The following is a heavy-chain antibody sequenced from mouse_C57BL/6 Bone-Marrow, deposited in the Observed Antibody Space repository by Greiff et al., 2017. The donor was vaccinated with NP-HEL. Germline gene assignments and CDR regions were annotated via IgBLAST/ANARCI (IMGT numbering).Heavy chain of an antibody. CDR1: GYTFTSYW. CDR2: IDPNSGGT. Sequence: QVQLKQPGAELVKPGASVKLSCKASGYTFTSYWMHWVKQRPGRGLEWIGRIDPNSGGTKYNEKFKSKATLTVDKPSSTAYMQLSSLTSEDTAVDYCARSGPRGNCYAMDYWGQGTSVTVSS. V-gene: IGHV1-72*01. D-gene: IGHD2-1*01. J-gene: IGHJ4*01. CDR3: ARSGPRGNCYAMDY.